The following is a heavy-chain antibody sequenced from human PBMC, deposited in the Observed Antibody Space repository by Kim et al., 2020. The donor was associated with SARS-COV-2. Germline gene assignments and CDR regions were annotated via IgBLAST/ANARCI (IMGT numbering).Heavy chain of an antibody. CDR1: GGSISSSSYY. CDR3: ARPSMVRGVIEWFDP. Sequence: SETLSLTCTVSGGSISSSSYYWGWIRQPPGKGLEWIGSIYYSGSTYYNPSLKSRVTISVDTSKNQFSLKLSSVTAADTAVYYCARPSMVRGVIEWFDPWGQGTLVTVSS. J-gene: IGHJ5*02. V-gene: IGHV4-39*01. CDR2: IYYSGST. D-gene: IGHD3-10*01.